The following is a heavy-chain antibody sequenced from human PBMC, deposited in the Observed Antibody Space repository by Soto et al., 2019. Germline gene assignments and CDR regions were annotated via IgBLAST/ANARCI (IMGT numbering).Heavy chain of an antibody. V-gene: IGHV1-18*01. J-gene: IGHJ6*03. Sequence: GASVKVSCKTSGDTFTSYGFSWVRQAPGQGLEWMGWISAYNGNTNYAQNLQGRITMTTDTSTSTAYMELRSLRSDDTAVYFCAREGITIYGVVPKPYYTDVRGKGTTVNASS. CDR3: AREGITIYGVVPKPYYTDV. CDR1: GDTFTSYG. D-gene: IGHD3-3*01. CDR2: ISAYNGNT.